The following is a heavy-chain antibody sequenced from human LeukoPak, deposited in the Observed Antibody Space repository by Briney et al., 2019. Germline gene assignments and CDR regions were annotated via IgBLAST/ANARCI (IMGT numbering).Heavy chain of an antibody. CDR2: INPSGRT. V-gene: IGHV4-34*01. CDR3: ARVVDDYGDYVVPGIDY. D-gene: IGHD4-17*01. J-gene: IGHJ4*02. Sequence: SETLSLTCGVYSGSLSDKYWSWIRQPPGKGLEWIGEINPSGRTNYNPSLKSRVTMSIDTSKNQFSLKLSSVTAADTAVYYCARVVDDYGDYVVPGIDYWGQGTLVTVSS. CDR1: SGSLSDKY.